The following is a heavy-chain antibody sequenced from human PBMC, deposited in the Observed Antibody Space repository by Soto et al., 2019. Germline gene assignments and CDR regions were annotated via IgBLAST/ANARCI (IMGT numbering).Heavy chain of an antibody. CDR2: ISYDGSNK. CDR1: GFTFSSYA. D-gene: IGHD6-19*01. J-gene: IGHJ4*02. Sequence: SGFTFSSYAMHWVRQAPGKGLEWVAVISYDGSNKYYADSVKGRFTISRDNSKNTLYLQMNSLRAEDTAVYYCASSRGSSSGWYDFDYWGQGTLVTVSS. V-gene: IGHV3-30-3*01. CDR3: ASSRGSSSGWYDFDY.